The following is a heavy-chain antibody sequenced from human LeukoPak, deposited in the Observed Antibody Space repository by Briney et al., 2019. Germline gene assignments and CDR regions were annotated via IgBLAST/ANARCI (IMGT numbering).Heavy chain of an antibody. CDR3: ARGHTVIDY. V-gene: IGHV4-59*01. D-gene: IGHD2/OR15-2a*01. CDR1: GGSISSYY. Sequence: SETLSLTCTVSGGSISSYYWSWIRQPPGKGLEWIGYIYYSGSTNYNPSLKSRVTISVDTSKNQFSLKLSSVTAADTAAYYCARGHTVIDYWGQGTLVTVSS. CDR2: IYYSGST. J-gene: IGHJ4*02.